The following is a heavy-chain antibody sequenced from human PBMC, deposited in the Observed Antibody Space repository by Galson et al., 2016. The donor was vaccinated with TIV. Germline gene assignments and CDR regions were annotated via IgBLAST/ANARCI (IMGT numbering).Heavy chain of an antibody. CDR2: ISYDGSEK. J-gene: IGHJ4*02. CDR3: ARILESYYFDS. D-gene: IGHD5-24*01. V-gene: IGHV3-30*03. CDR1: GFTFGSYG. Sequence: SLRLSCAASGFTFGSYGFHWVRQAPGKGLEWVTYISYDGSEKSCAASVRGRFTISRDNSKNTLHLQMDSLRVEDTAFYYCARILESYYFDSWGQGTLVTVSS.